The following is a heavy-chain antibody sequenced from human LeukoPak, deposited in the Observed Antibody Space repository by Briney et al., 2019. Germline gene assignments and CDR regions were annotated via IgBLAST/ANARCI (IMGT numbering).Heavy chain of an antibody. CDR3: ARGRSGSYHSPFDY. V-gene: IGHV3-33*01. Sequence: GGSLRLSCAASGFTFSSYGMHWVRQAPGKGLEWVAVIWYDGSNKYYADSVKGRFTISRDNSKNTLYLQMNSLRAEDTAVYYCARGRSGSYHSPFDYWGQGTLVTVSS. J-gene: IGHJ4*02. D-gene: IGHD1-26*01. CDR2: IWYDGSNK. CDR1: GFTFSSYG.